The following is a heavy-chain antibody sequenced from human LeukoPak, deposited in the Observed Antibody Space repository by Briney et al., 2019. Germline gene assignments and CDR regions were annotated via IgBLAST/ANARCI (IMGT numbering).Heavy chain of an antibody. Sequence: GGSLRLSCAASGFTFSSYWVHWVRQAPGKGLVWVSRINSDASSTSYADSVKGRFTISRDNAKNTLYLQMNSLRAEDTAVYYCARVQGHPPNGLDVWGQGTMVTVSS. CDR1: GFTFSSYW. V-gene: IGHV3-74*01. D-gene: IGHD2-8*01. CDR3: ARVQGHPPNGLDV. CDR2: INSDASST. J-gene: IGHJ3*01.